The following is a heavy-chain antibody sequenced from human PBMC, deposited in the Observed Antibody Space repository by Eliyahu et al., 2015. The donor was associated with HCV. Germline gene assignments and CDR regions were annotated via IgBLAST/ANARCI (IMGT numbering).Heavy chain of an antibody. Sequence: QVQLQQWGAGLLKPSETLSLTCAVYGGSFXGYYWXWIRQPPGKGLEWIGEINHSGSTNYNPSLKSRVTISVDTSKNQFSLKLSSVTAADTAVYYCARASLRGYSYVNHFDYWGQGTLVTVSS. CDR2: INHSGST. CDR3: ARASLRGYSYVNHFDY. CDR1: GGSFXGYY. J-gene: IGHJ4*02. V-gene: IGHV4-34*01. D-gene: IGHD5-18*01.